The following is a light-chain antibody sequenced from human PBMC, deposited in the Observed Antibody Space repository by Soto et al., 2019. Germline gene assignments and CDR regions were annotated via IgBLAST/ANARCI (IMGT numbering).Light chain of an antibody. CDR1: QSVSSSY. CDR2: DAS. CDR3: QQYGSSLVA. V-gene: IGKV3D-20*01. J-gene: IGKJ1*01. Sequence: EIVLTQSPATLSLSPGERATLSCGASQSVSSSYLAWYQQKPGLAPRLLIYDASSRATGIPDRFSGSGSGTDFTLTISRLEPADFAVYYCQQYGSSLVAFGQGTKVEIK.